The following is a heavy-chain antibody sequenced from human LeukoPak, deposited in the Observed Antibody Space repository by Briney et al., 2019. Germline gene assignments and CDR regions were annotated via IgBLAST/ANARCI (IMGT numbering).Heavy chain of an antibody. CDR3: ANSAYDSSGYYYVG. CDR1: GGSISSYY. Sequence: SETLSLTCTVSGGSISSYYWGWIRQPPGKGLEWIGSIYYSGSTYYNPSLKSRVTISVDTSKNQFSLKLSSVTAADTAVYYCANSAYDSSGYYYVGWGQGTLVTVSS. CDR2: IYYSGST. J-gene: IGHJ4*02. V-gene: IGHV4-39*07. D-gene: IGHD3-22*01.